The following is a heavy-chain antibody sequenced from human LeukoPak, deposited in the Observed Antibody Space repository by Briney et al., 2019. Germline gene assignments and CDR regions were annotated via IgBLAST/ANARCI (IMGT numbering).Heavy chain of an antibody. J-gene: IGHJ4*02. Sequence: PGGSLRLSCAASGLTFRNDAMSWGRQAPGKGLELVSAISGGGGSTYYADSVKGRFTISRDNSKNTMYLQMNSLRAEDTAVYYCAKGPYDLVVVVAAVFDYWGQGTLVTVSS. CDR2: ISGGGGST. V-gene: IGHV3-23*01. CDR1: GLTFRNDA. CDR3: AKGPYDLVVVVAAVFDY. D-gene: IGHD2-15*01.